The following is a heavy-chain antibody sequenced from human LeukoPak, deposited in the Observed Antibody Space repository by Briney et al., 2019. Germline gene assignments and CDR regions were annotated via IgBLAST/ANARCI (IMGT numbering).Heavy chain of an antibody. CDR1: GYTFTGHY. CDR2: INPNSGDT. D-gene: IGHD3-10*01. CDR3: ARDQNDLLLGLAY. V-gene: IGHV1-2*02. J-gene: IGHJ4*02. Sequence: GASVKVSCKASGYTFTGHYMHWVRQAPGQGLEWMGWINPNSGDTNYAQKFQGRVTMTRDTSISTAYVELSRLRSDDTAVYFCARDQNDLLLGLAYWGKGTLVSVSS.